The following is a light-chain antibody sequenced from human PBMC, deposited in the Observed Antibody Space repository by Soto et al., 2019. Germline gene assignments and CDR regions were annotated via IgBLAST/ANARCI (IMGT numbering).Light chain of an antibody. CDR1: QSVSSTY. CDR2: GAS. CDR3: QKYSSVIT. V-gene: IGKV3-20*01. J-gene: IGKJ5*01. Sequence: EIVLTQSPGTLSLSPGERATLSCRASQSVSSTYLAWYQQKPGQAPRLLISGASSRVTDFPDRFSGSGSGTDFTLTITSLQPEDVATYYCQKYSSVITFGQGTRLEIK.